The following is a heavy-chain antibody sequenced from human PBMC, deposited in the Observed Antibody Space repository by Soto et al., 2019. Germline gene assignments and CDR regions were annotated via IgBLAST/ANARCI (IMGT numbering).Heavy chain of an antibody. J-gene: IGHJ6*04. Sequence: ASVKVSCKASGYTFTSYGISWVRQAPGQGLEWMGWISAYNGNTNYAQKLQGRVTMTTDTSTSTAYMELRSLRSDDTAGYYCAREPSSYYYGSGSYKDVWGKGTTVTVSS. CDR2: ISAYNGNT. CDR3: AREPSSYYYGSGSYKDV. D-gene: IGHD3-10*01. V-gene: IGHV1-18*01. CDR1: GYTFTSYG.